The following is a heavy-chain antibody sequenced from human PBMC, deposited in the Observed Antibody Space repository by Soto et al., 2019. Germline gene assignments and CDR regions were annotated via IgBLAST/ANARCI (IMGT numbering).Heavy chain of an antibody. CDR3: ARELGILCVGAPRVDYYAMDV. Sequence: SETLSLTCTVSGGSISSGGYYWSWIRQHPGKGLEWIGYIYYSGSTYYYPSLKSRVTISVDTSKNQFSLKLSSVTAADTAVYYCARELGILCVGAPRVDYYAMDVCGQGTTVTDSS. D-gene: IGHD1-20*01. CDR2: IYYSGST. CDR1: GGSISSGGYY. V-gene: IGHV4-31*03. J-gene: IGHJ6*02.